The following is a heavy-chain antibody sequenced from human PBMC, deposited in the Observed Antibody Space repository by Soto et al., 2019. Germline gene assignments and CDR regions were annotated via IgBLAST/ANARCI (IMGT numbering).Heavy chain of an antibody. CDR2: INSGSSFI. J-gene: IGHJ6*02. Sequence: EVQLVESGGGLVKPEGSLRLSCAASGFTLSSFTMNWVRQTPEKGLEWISSINSGSSFIYYADSVRGRFTISRDDAKNSLFLQMNGLSAGDTALYYCARETESYSWNDGLMDVWGQGTTVIVSS. CDR1: GFTLSSFT. D-gene: IGHD1-1*01. CDR3: ARETESYSWNDGLMDV. V-gene: IGHV3-21*01.